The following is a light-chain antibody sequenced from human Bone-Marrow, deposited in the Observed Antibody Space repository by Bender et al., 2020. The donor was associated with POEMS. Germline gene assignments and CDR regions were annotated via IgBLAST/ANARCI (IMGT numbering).Light chain of an antibody. Sequence: GQTARITCSGDALPKNYVYWYQQKSGQAPVVVIYDDKKRPSGIPERFSGSSSGTVATLTITGAQVEDEGDYYCYSADTSGNHGRVFGGGTRLTVL. V-gene: IGLV3-10*01. J-gene: IGLJ3*02. CDR2: DDK. CDR1: ALPKNY. CDR3: YSADTSGNHGRV.